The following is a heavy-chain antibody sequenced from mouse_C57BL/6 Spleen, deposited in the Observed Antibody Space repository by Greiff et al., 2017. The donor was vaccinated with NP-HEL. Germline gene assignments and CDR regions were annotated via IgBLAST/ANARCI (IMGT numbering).Heavy chain of an antibody. Sequence: EVQLQQSGPELVKPGASVKMSCKASGYTFTDYNMHWVKQSHGKSLEWIGYINPNNGGTSYNQKFKGKATLTVNKSSSTAYMELRSLTSEDSAVYYGASYYYGSSYWYFDVWGTGTTVTVSA. CDR2: INPNNGGT. CDR1: GYTFTDYN. V-gene: IGHV1-22*01. J-gene: IGHJ1*03. D-gene: IGHD1-1*01. CDR3: ASYYYGSSYWYFDV.